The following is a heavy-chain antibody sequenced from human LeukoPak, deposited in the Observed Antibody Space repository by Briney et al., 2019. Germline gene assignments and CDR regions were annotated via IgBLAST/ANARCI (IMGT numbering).Heavy chain of an antibody. CDR1: GYTFTIYG. J-gene: IGHJ6*02. V-gene: IGHV1-18*01. CDR3: ARERVRGVMLSGYYYYGMDV. D-gene: IGHD3-10*01. CDR2: ISAYNGNT. Sequence: ASVKVSSKASGYTFTIYGISWVRQAPGQGLEWMGWISAYNGNTNYAQKLQGRVTMTTDTSTSTAYMELRSLRYDDTAVYYCARERVRGVMLSGYYYYGMDVWGQGTTVTVSS.